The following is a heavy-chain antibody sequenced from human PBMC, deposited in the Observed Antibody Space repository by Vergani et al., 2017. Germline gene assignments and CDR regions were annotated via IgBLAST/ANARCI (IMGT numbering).Heavy chain of an antibody. CDR2: IQFDGSNQ. CDR1: GFTLSNYD. V-gene: IGHV3-30*02. J-gene: IGHJ4*02. Sequence: QVQLEESVGGVVQRGGSLRLSCATSGFTLSNYDMQWIRQGPGKGLEFVAFIQFDGSNQYYADSVKGRFTLSRDFSKNTLYLQMNSLRTDDTATYYFAKHFRGWGIDYWGQGTQVIVSS. CDR3: AKHFRGWGIDY. D-gene: IGHD3-16*01.